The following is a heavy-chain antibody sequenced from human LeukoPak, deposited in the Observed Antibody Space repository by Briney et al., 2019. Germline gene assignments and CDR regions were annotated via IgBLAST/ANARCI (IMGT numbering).Heavy chain of an antibody. CDR1: GGSFSGYY. D-gene: IGHD6-13*01. J-gene: IGHJ4*02. V-gene: IGHV4-34*01. CDR2: INHSGST. CDR3: ASASSSWSGIDY. Sequence: SETLSLTCAAYGGSFSGYYWSWIRQPPGKGLEWIGEINHSGSTNYNPSLKSRVTISVDTSKNQFSLKLSSVTAADTAVYYCASASSSWSGIDYWGQGTLVTVSS.